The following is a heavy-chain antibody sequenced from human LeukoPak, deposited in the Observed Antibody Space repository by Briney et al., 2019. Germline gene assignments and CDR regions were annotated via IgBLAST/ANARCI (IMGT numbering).Heavy chain of an antibody. V-gene: IGHV3-23*01. Sequence: GGSLRLSCAASGFTFSSYAMSWVRQAPGKGLEWVSAISGSGGSTYYADSVKGRFTISRDNSKNTLYLQMNSLRAEDAAVYYCAKYGDYGLAYWYFDLWGRGTLVTVSS. J-gene: IGHJ2*01. D-gene: IGHD4-17*01. CDR2: ISGSGGST. CDR3: AKYGDYGLAYWYFDL. CDR1: GFTFSSYA.